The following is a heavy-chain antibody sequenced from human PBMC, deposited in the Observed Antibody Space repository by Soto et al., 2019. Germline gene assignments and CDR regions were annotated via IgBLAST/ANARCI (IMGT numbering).Heavy chain of an antibody. CDR2: IIPIFGTA. Sequence: ASVKVSCKASGGTFSSYAISWVRQAPGQGLEWMGGIIPIFGTANYAQKFQGRVTITADESTSTAYMELSSLRSEDTAVYYCARSLWFGAPFDYWGQGTLVTVSS. J-gene: IGHJ4*02. V-gene: IGHV1-69*13. CDR3: ARSLWFGAPFDY. CDR1: GGTFSSYA. D-gene: IGHD3-10*01.